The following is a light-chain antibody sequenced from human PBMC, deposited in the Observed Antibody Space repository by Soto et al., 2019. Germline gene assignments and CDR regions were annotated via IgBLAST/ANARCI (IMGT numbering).Light chain of an antibody. V-gene: IGKV3-11*01. J-gene: IGKJ5*01. CDR1: QSVSSY. Sequence: EIVLTQSPATLSLSPGERATLSCRASQSVSSYLAWYQQKPGQAPRLLIYDASNRATGIPARFSGSGSGTDFTLTISSLEPEDFAVYYCQQYGRSPSITFGQGTRLEIK. CDR3: QQYGRSPSIT. CDR2: DAS.